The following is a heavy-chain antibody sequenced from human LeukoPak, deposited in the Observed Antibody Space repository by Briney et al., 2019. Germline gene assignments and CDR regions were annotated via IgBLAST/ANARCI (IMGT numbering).Heavy chain of an antibody. CDR3: ARDSRATYYYDSSGMGNWFDP. D-gene: IGHD3-22*01. Sequence: GGSLRLSRAASGFTFSSYSMNWVRQAPGKGLEWVSSISSSSSYIYYPDSVKGRFTISRDNAKNSLYLQMNSLRAEDTAEYYCARDSRATYYYDSSGMGNWFDPWGQGTLVTVSS. CDR1: GFTFSSYS. CDR2: ISSSSSYI. J-gene: IGHJ5*02. V-gene: IGHV3-21*01.